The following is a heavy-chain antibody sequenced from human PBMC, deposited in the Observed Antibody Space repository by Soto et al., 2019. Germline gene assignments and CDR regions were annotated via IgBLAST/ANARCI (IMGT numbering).Heavy chain of an antibody. D-gene: IGHD6-6*01. Sequence: QVQLVESGGGVVQPGRSLRLSCAASGFTFSSYGMHWVRQAPGEGLEWVAVIWYDGSNKYYADSVKGRFTISRDNSKNTLYLQMNSLRAEDTAVYYCARVARYYFDYWGQGTLVTVSS. V-gene: IGHV3-33*01. CDR2: IWYDGSNK. CDR3: ARVARYYFDY. J-gene: IGHJ4*02. CDR1: GFTFSSYG.